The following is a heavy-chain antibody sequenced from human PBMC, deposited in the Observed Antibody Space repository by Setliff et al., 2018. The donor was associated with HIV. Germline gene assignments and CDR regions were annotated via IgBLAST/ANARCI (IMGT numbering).Heavy chain of an antibody. CDR2: ISDSGDGT. J-gene: IGHJ5*02. Sequence: GGSLRLSCAASGFAFSTYAMSWVRQAPGKGLEWVSAISDSGDGTYYADSVKGRFTVSRDNSKYTLYLQMNSLRVEDTAVYYCAKDKGSSGWSAWGQGTLVTVSS. CDR1: GFAFSTYA. CDR3: AKDKGSSGWSA. D-gene: IGHD6-19*01. V-gene: IGHV3-23*01.